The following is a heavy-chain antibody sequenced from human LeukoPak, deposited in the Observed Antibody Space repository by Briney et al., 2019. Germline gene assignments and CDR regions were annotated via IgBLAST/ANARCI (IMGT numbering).Heavy chain of an antibody. D-gene: IGHD6-6*01. Sequence: ASVKVSCKASGYTFTSYDINWVRQATGQGLEWMGWMNPNSGNTGYAQKFQGRVTITADKSTSTAYMELSSLRSEDTAVYYCARRAYSSSSGWFDPWGQGTLVTVSS. CDR2: MNPNSGNT. J-gene: IGHJ5*02. CDR1: GYTFTSYD. CDR3: ARRAYSSSSGWFDP. V-gene: IGHV1-8*01.